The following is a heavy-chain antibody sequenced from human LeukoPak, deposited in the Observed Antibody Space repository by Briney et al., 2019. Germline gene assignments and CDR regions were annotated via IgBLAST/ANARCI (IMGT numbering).Heavy chain of an antibody. CDR2: INPNSGGT. CDR1: GYTFTGYY. V-gene: IGHV1-2*06. Sequence: ASVKVSCKASGYTFTGYYMHWVRQAPGQGLEWMGRINPNSGGTNYAQKFQGRVTMTRDTSISTAYMELSRLRSDDTAVYYCARVGQWLGQYYFDYWGQGTLVTVSS. CDR3: ARVGQWLGQYYFDY. J-gene: IGHJ4*02. D-gene: IGHD6-19*01.